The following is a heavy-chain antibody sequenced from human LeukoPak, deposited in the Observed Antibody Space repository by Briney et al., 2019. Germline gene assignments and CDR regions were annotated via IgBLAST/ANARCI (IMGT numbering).Heavy chain of an antibody. D-gene: IGHD1-26*01. CDR2: IYYSGST. CDR1: GGSISSYY. V-gene: IGHV4-59*01. J-gene: IGHJ5*02. CDR3: ARSPGGSYYPYNENWFDP. Sequence: PSETLSLTCTVSGGSISSYYWSWIRQPPGKGLEWIGYIYYSGSTNYNPSLKSRVTISVDTSKNQFSLKLSSVTAADTAVYYCARSPGGSYYPYNENWFDPWGQGTLVTVSS.